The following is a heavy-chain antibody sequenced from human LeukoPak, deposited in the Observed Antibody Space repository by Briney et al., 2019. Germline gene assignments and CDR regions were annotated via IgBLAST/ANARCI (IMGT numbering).Heavy chain of an antibody. V-gene: IGHV3-48*03. CDR1: GFTFSSYA. J-gene: IGHJ4*02. Sequence: PGGSLRLSCAASGFTFSSYAMSWVRQAPGRGLEWVSYISSSGTIYYADSVKGRFTISRDNAKNSLYLQMNSPRAEDTAVYYCAGEEEGNNFDYWGQGTLVTVSS. CDR2: ISSSGTI. CDR3: AGEEEGNNFDY.